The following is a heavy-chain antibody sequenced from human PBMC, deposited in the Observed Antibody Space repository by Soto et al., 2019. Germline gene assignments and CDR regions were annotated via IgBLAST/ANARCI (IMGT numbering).Heavy chain of an antibody. CDR2: INPNSGGT. Sequence: ASVKVSCKASGYTFTGYYMHWVRQAPGQGLEWMGWINPNSGGTNYAQKFQGRVTMTRDTSISTAYMELSRLRSDDTAVYYCARRKSRFLEWDYYYYGMDVWGQGTTVTVSS. J-gene: IGHJ6*02. V-gene: IGHV1-2*02. CDR1: GYTFTGYY. D-gene: IGHD3-3*01. CDR3: ARRKSRFLEWDYYYYGMDV.